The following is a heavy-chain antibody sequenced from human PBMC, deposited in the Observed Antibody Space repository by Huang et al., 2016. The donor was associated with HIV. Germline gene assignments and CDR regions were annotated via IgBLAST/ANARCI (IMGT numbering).Heavy chain of an antibody. CDR2: VSTYNGHP. Sequence: QVQLVQSGPEMKKPGASVNVSCKASGYTFFTYSISGGRQAPGQGLEWMGWVSTYNGHPNYAQKFQGRLTLTTDVSTSSAYMELKHLRSDDTAVYYCARFRGPQVTLNWLDPWGQGTLVTVSS. CDR3: ARFRGPQVTLNWLDP. J-gene: IGHJ5*02. V-gene: IGHV1-18*01. D-gene: IGHD3-10*01. CDR1: GYTFFTYS.